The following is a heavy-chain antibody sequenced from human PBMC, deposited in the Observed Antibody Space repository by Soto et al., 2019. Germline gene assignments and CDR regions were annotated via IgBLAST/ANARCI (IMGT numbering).Heavy chain of an antibody. CDR3: AKDRPRRTSGYFFDY. Sequence: GASVKVSCKASGYTFTSYGISWVRQAPGQGLEWMGWISAYNGNTNYAQKLQGRVTMTTDTSTSTAYMELNSLRAEDTALYYCAKDRPRRTSGYFFDYWGQGTPVTVSS. V-gene: IGHV1-18*01. D-gene: IGHD1-1*01. CDR2: ISAYNGNT. CDR1: GYTFTSYG. J-gene: IGHJ4*02.